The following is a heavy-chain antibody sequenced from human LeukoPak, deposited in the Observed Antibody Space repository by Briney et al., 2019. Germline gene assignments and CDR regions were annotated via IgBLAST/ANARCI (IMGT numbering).Heavy chain of an antibody. CDR2: ISSTGYTT. J-gene: IGHJ4*02. CDR3: ARADAYWSGYHFDH. CDR1: GFTFGDYE. Sequence: PGGSLRLSCAASGFTFGDYEMHWVRQAPGKGLEWVSHISSTGYTTFYADSVKGRFTISRDNAKNSLHLQMNSLGVEDTAVYYCARADAYWSGYHFDHWGQGTLVTVSS. V-gene: IGHV3-48*03. D-gene: IGHD3-3*01.